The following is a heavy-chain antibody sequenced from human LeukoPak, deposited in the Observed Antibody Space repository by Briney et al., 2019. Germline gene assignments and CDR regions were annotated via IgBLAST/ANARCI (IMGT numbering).Heavy chain of an antibody. V-gene: IGHV3-21*01. Sequence: GGSLRLSCAASGFTFSSYSMNWVRQAPGKGREWVSSISSSSSYIYYTDSVKGRFTISRDNAKKSLYLQMNSLRAEDTAVYYCAELGITMIGGVWGKGTTVTISS. CDR2: ISSSSSYI. CDR3: AELGITMIGGV. CDR1: GFTFSSYS. D-gene: IGHD3-10*02. J-gene: IGHJ6*04.